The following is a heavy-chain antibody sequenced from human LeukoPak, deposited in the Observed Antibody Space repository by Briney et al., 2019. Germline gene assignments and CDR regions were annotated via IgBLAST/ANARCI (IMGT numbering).Heavy chain of an antibody. J-gene: IGHJ4*02. CDR2: ISHDAYNK. V-gene: IGHV3-30*18. CDR3: VKSSGYSTYDHGDY. Sequence: GGSLRLSCAASGYNFKNYGIHWVRQPPGKGLEWVAVISHDAYNKHYADSVKGRFTISRDNSDTVYLQMISLRPEDTAMYYCVKSSGYSTYDHGDYWGQGTLVTVSS. CDR1: GYNFKNYG. D-gene: IGHD5-18*01.